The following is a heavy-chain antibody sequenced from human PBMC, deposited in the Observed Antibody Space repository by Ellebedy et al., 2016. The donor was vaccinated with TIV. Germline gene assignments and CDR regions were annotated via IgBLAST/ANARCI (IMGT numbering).Heavy chain of an antibody. CDR1: GFTFSSYS. Sequence: GESLKISCTASGFTFSSYSMNWVRQAPGKGLEWVSGISGSAGSTYYADSVKGRFTISSDNSNNMLYLQMSSLRAEDTAVYYCAKDQVVEAASSYYAMDVWGQGTTVTVSS. J-gene: IGHJ6*02. V-gene: IGHV3-23*01. CDR2: ISGSAGST. CDR3: AKDQVVEAASSYYAMDV. D-gene: IGHD1-26*01.